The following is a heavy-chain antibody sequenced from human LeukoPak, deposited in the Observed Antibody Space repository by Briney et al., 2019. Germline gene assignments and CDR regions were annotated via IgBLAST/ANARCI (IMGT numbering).Heavy chain of an antibody. V-gene: IGHV4-39*01. D-gene: IGHD5-12*01. CDR1: GGSISSSSYY. Sequence: SETLSLTCTVSGGSISSSSYYWGWTRQPPGKGLEWIGSIYYSGSTYYNPSLKSRVTISVDTSKNQFSLKLSSVTAADTAMYYCAKSNGYGLIDYWGQGTLVTVSS. CDR2: IYYSGST. CDR3: AKSNGYGLIDY. J-gene: IGHJ4*02.